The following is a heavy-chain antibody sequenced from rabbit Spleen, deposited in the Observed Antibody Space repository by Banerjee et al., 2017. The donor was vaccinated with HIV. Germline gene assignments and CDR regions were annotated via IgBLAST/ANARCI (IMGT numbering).Heavy chain of an antibody. J-gene: IGHJ6*01. CDR1: GFSFNSGYD. CDR3: ARDTSSSFSSYGMDL. D-gene: IGHD1-1*01. CDR2: GYPDGIGST. V-gene: IGHV1S40*01. Sequence: QSLEESGGGLVKPGASLTLTCKASGFSFNSGYDMCWVHQAPGKGLEWIGCGYPDGIGSTAYASWAKGRFTISKTSSTTVTLQMTRLTAADTATYFCARDTSSSFSSYGMDLWGPGTLVTVS.